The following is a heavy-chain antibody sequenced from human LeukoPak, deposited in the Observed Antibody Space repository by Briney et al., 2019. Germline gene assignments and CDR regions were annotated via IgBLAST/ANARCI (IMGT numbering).Heavy chain of an antibody. CDR3: ARESGRGTFDL. J-gene: IGHJ3*01. CDR1: GASISATNW. V-gene: IGHV4-4*02. CDR2: VSHSETT. D-gene: IGHD3-10*01. Sequence: SETLSLTCDVSGASISATNWWTWVRLPPGKGLEWIGEVSHSETTNYSPSLKGRVRLSVDRATNQFSLRLTSVTAADTAVYYCARESGRGTFDLWGQGTMVTVSS.